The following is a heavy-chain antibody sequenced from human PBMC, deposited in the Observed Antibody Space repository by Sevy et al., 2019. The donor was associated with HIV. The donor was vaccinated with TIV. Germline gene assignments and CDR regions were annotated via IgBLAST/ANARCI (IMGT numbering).Heavy chain of an antibody. J-gene: IGHJ6*02. V-gene: IGHV3-53*01. D-gene: IGHD1-1*01. CDR2: IYSGGST. CDR1: GFTVSSNY. Sequence: GGSLRLSCAASGFTVSSNYMSWVRQAPGKGLEWVSVIYSGGSTYYADSVKGRFTISRDNSKNTLYLQMNSLRAEDTAVYYCARDKLSTTGTTNGLDVWGQGTTVTVSS. CDR3: ARDKLSTTGTTNGLDV.